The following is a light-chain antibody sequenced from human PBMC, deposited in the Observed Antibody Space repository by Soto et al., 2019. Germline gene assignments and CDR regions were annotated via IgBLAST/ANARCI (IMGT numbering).Light chain of an antibody. Sequence: EIVMTQSPATLSVSPGERATLSCRASQGIKDYLAWFQQKPGQAPRLLIYGASTRATAIPARVSGSGSGTEFTLSISSLQSEDFAVYYCQQYNTWPRTFGQGTKVETK. CDR1: QGIKDY. CDR3: QQYNTWPRT. V-gene: IGKV3-15*01. J-gene: IGKJ1*01. CDR2: GAS.